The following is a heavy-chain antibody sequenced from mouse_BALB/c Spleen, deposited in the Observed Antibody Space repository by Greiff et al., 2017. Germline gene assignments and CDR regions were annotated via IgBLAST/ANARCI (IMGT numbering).Heavy chain of an antibody. Sequence: LQESGAELAKPGASVKMSCKASGYTFTSYWMHWVKQRPGQGLEWIGYINPSTGYTEYNQKFKDKATLTADKSSSTAYMQLSSLTSEDSAVYYCARRDRYYAMDYWGQGTSVTVSS. CDR1: GYTFTSYW. CDR2: INPSTGYT. J-gene: IGHJ4*01. CDR3: ARRDRYYAMDY. V-gene: IGHV1-7*01. D-gene: IGHD2-14*01.